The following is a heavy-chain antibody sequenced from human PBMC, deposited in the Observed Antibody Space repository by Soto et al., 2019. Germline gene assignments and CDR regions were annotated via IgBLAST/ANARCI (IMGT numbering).Heavy chain of an antibody. Sequence: SVKVCCKAPGYTYTSYGISWVRQAPGQGIEGRGWLSAYNGNTNYAQKLRGRVTMTRVTSASRAYMEWRRLRSDDTAVYYCARVYRRYGDSDDPFDIWGQGSLVSVSS. CDR3: ARVYRRYGDSDDPFDI. J-gene: IGHJ3*02. D-gene: IGHD4-17*01. V-gene: IGHV1-18*04. CDR1: GYTYTSYG. CDR2: LSAYNGNT.